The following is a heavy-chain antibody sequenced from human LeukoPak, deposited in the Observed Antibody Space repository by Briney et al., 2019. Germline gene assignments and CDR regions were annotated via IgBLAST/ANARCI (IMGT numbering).Heavy chain of an antibody. Sequence: GGSLRLSCAASGFTFSSYAMHWVRQAPGKGLHWVSLITRDGGSTYYADSVKGRFTISRDNSRNSLYLQMNSLRTEDTALYYCAKARGSYYIDYFDCWGQGTLVTVSS. CDR3: AKARGSYYIDYFDC. J-gene: IGHJ4*02. D-gene: IGHD1-26*01. CDR2: ITRDGGST. CDR1: GFTFSSYA. V-gene: IGHV3-43*02.